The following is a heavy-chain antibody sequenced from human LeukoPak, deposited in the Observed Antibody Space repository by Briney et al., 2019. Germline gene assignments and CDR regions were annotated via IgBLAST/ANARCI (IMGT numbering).Heavy chain of an antibody. J-gene: IGHJ4*02. D-gene: IGHD6-13*01. CDR1: GFTFSSYG. Sequence: PGGSLRLSCAASGFTFSSYGMHWVRQAPGKGLEWVAVISYDGSNKYYADFVKGRFTISRDNSKNTLYLQMNSLRAEDTAVYYCAKDRAAAGTGYFDYWGQGTLVTVSS. CDR3: AKDRAAAGTGYFDY. V-gene: IGHV3-30*18. CDR2: ISYDGSNK.